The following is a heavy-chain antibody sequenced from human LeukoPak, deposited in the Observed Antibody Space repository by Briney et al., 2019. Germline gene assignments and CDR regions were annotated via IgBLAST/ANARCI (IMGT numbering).Heavy chain of an antibody. CDR3: ARASSSSSDFDY. Sequence: PSETLSLTCTVSGGSISSGDYYWSWIRQPPGKGLEWIGYIYHSGSTYYNPSLKSRVTISVDRSKNQFSLKLSSVTAADTAVYYCARASSSSSDFDYWGQGTLVTVSS. J-gene: IGHJ4*02. V-gene: IGHV4-30-2*01. CDR1: GGSISSGDYY. D-gene: IGHD6-6*01. CDR2: IYHSGST.